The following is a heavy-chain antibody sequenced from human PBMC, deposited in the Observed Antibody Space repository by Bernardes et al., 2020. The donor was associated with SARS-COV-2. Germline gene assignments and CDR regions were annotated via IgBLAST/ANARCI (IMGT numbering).Heavy chain of an antibody. CDR3: VKDPNWGSAH. J-gene: IGHJ4*02. CDR2: ISGSGSTT. D-gene: IGHD7-27*01. CDR1: GFSLDTNT. V-gene: IGHV3-23*01. Sequence: GGSLRLSCVASGFSLDTNTMTWVRQAPGKGLEWISDISGSGSTTFYADSVKGRFTISRDNSKNTLYLQMNRLSVEDTAVYFCVKDPNWGSAHWGQGTQVTVSS.